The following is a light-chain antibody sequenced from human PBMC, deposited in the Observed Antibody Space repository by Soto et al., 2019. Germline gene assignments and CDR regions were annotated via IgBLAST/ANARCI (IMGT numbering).Light chain of an antibody. CDR3: QSYDSSLSGV. V-gene: IGLV1-40*01. CDR1: SSNIGAGYD. CDR2: GNS. Sequence: QPVLTQPPSVSGAPGQRVTISCTGSSSNIGAGYDVHWYQQFPGTAPKLLIYGNSNRPSGVPDPFSGSKAGTSASLAIAGLQAEDEADYYCQSYDSSLSGVFGSGTKVTVL. J-gene: IGLJ1*01.